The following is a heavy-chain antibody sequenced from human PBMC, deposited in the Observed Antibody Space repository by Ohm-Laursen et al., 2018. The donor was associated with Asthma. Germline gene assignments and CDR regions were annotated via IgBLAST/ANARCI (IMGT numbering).Heavy chain of an antibody. J-gene: IGHJ6*02. Sequence: SLRLSCAASGFTVSSNYMSWVRQAPGKGLEWVSVIYSGGSTYYADSVKGRFTISRDNSKNTLYLQMNSLRAEDTAVYYCARDHGYGDYVLGTDYGMDVWGQGTTVTVSS. CDR1: GFTVSSNY. CDR2: IYSGGST. V-gene: IGHV3-53*05. CDR3: ARDHGYGDYVLGTDYGMDV. D-gene: IGHD4-17*01.